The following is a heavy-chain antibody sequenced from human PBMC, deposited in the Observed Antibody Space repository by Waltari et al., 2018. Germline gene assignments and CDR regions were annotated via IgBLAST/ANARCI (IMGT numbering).Heavy chain of an antibody. Sequence: QLQLQESGPGLVKPSETLSLTCAVSGGSISSSSYYWGLIRPPPGKGLEWIGSIYYSGSTYYNPSLKSRVTISVDTSKNQFSLKLSSVTAADTAVYYCARDTVAGTDYYYGMDVWGQGTTVTVSS. J-gene: IGHJ6*02. CDR3: ARDTVAGTDYYYGMDV. D-gene: IGHD6-19*01. V-gene: IGHV4-39*07. CDR2: IYYSGST. CDR1: GGSISSSSYY.